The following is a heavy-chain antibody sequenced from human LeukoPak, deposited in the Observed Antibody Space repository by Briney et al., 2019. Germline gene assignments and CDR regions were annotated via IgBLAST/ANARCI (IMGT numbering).Heavy chain of an antibody. V-gene: IGHV3-74*01. CDR3: ARVGTTSNFYYYYGMDV. CDR2: INSDGSTT. CDR1: GFTFSSYW. D-gene: IGHD2/OR15-2a*01. Sequence: GGSLRLSCAASGFTFSSYWMYWVRQAPGKGLVWVSRINSDGSTTSYADSVKGRFTISRDNAKNTLYLQMNSLRAKDTAVYYCARVGTTSNFYYYYGMDVWGQGTTVIVSS. J-gene: IGHJ6*02.